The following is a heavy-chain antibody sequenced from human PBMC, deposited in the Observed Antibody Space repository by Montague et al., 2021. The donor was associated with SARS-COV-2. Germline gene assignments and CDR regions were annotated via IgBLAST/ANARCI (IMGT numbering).Heavy chain of an antibody. CDR2: TYYRSKWYN. Sequence: CAISGDSVASNGAAWSWDRQSPSIELEWLGRTYYRSKWYNDYAVXVKSRITINPDTSKNQFSLQLNSVTPEDTAVYYCARGLWFGELLSLYYYYGMDVWGQGTTVTASS. D-gene: IGHD3-10*01. CDR3: ARGLWFGELLSLYYYYGMDV. J-gene: IGHJ6*02. CDR1: GDSVASNGAA. V-gene: IGHV6-1*01.